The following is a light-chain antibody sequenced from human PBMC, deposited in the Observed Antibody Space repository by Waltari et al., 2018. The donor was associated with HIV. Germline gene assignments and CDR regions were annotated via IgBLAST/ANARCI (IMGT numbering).Light chain of an antibody. Sequence: QSALTQPPSVSGSPGQSVTISCTGTSSDVGAYDRISWYHQPPGTAPKPMIYGVIYRPAGVPDRFSGSKSGNTASLTISGLQAEDEGDYYCSSYTSSNIYVFGTATTVTVL. V-gene: IGLV2-18*02. CDR1: SSDVGAYDR. J-gene: IGLJ1*01. CDR2: GVI. CDR3: SSYTSSNIYV.